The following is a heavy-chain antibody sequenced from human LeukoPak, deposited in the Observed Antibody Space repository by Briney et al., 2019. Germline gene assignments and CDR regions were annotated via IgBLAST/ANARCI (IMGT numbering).Heavy chain of an antibody. CDR3: ARDGPRGVVVPAAMIYGYYYYYMDV. Sequence: PGGSLRLSCAASGFTFSDYYMSWIRQAPGKGLEWVSYISSSGSTIYYADSVKGRFTISRDNAKNSLYLQMNSLRAEDTAVYYCARDGPRGVVVPAAMIYGYYYYYMDVWGKGTTVTVSS. J-gene: IGHJ6*03. CDR2: ISSSGSTI. D-gene: IGHD2-2*01. CDR1: GFTFSDYY. V-gene: IGHV3-11*04.